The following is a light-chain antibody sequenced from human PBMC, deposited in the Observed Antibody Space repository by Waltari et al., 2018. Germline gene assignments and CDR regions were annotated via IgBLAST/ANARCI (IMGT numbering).Light chain of an antibody. CDR1: SSDVGGYNY. V-gene: IGLV2-14*01. CDR2: DVG. CDR3: SSYTSSSTYV. J-gene: IGLJ1*01. Sequence: QSALTQPASVSGSPGQSSTISCTGTSSDVGGYNYVSWYQQYPGKVPKLMIYDVGNRPSGVSNRFSGSKSGNTASLTISGLQAGDEADYYCSSYTSSSTYVFGTGTQVTVL.